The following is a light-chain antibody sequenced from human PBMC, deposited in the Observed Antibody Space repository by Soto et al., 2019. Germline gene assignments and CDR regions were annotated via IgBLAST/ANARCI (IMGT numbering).Light chain of an antibody. J-gene: IGKJ1*01. CDR3: QQYYSYPWT. Sequence: ILITHSXSSLXAXXXXXXTXXXXASQGISSYLAWYQQKPGKAPKLLIYAASTLQSGVPSRFSGSGSGTDFTLTISCLQSEDFATYYCQQYYSYPWTFGQGTKVDIK. CDR2: AAS. CDR1: QGISSY. V-gene: IGKV1-8*01.